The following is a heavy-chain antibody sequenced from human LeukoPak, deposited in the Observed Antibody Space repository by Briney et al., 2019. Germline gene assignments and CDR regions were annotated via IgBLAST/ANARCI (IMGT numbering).Heavy chain of an antibody. CDR1: GFTFSSYA. CDR2: ISYDGSNK. J-gene: IGHJ4*02. D-gene: IGHD1-26*01. V-gene: IGHV3-30*04. Sequence: PGRSLRLSCAASGFTFSSYAMHWVRQAPGKGLEWVAVISYDGSNKYYADSVKGRITISRDNSKNTLYLQMNSLRAEDTAVYYCARDGVGATGPFDYWGQGTLVTVSS. CDR3: ARDGVGATGPFDY.